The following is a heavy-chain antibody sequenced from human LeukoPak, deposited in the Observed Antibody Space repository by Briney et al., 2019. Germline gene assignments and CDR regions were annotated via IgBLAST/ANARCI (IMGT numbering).Heavy chain of an antibody. CDR1: GGTFSSYA. J-gene: IGHJ4*02. CDR3: ASTSTITMIDNYFDY. D-gene: IGHD3-22*01. Sequence: GASVKVSCKASGGTFSSYAISWVRQAPGQGLEWMGGIIPIFGTANYAQKFQGRVTITADKSTSTAYMELSSLRSEDTAVYYCASTSTITMIDNYFDYWGQGTLVTVSS. V-gene: IGHV1-69*06. CDR2: IIPIFGTA.